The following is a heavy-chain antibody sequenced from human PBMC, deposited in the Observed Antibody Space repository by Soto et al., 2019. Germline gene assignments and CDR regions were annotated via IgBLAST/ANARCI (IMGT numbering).Heavy chain of an antibody. D-gene: IGHD5-12*01. CDR2: ISYDGSNK. J-gene: IGHJ6*02. CDR1: GFTFSSYA. Sequence: GGSLRLSCAASGFTFSSYAMHWVRQAPGKGLEWVAVISYDGSNKYYADSVKGRFTIPRDNSKHTLYLQMNSLRAEDPAVYYCARDLGAGGYSGYDRGVYYYYGMDVWGQGTTVTVSS. CDR3: ARDLGAGGYSGYDRGVYYYYGMDV. V-gene: IGHV3-30-3*01.